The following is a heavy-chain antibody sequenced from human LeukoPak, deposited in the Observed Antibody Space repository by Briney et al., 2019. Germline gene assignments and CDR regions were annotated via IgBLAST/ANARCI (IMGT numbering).Heavy chain of an antibody. CDR1: GYTFTSYD. CDR2: MNPNSGNT. J-gene: IGHJ4*02. D-gene: IGHD4-17*01. V-gene: IGHV1-8*03. Sequence: ASVKVSCKASGYTFTSYDINWVRQATGQGLEWMGWMNPNSGNTGYAQKFQGRVTITRNTSISTAYMELSSLRSEDTAVYYCARVRPTVTTQFVDYWGQGTLVTVSS. CDR3: ARVRPTVTTQFVDY.